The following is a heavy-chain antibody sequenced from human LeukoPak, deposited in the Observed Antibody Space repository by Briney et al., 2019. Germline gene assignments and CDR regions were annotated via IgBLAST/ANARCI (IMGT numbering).Heavy chain of an antibody. CDR3: ARGFDCSSTSCSCMDV. Sequence: GGSLRLSCVASGFPFSDYYMSLIRQAPGKGLDWVSYMSSSGSNIYYADSVKGRFTISRDNAKNSLYLQMNSLRAEDTAVYYCARGFDCSSTSCSCMDVWGQGTTVTVSS. J-gene: IGHJ6*02. V-gene: IGHV3-11*01. D-gene: IGHD2-2*01. CDR2: MSSSGSNI. CDR1: GFPFSDYY.